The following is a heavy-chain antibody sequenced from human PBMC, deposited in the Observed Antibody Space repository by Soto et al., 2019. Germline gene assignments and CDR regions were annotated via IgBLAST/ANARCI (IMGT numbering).Heavy chain of an antibody. CDR1: GFTFSSYA. Sequence: QVQLVESGGGVVQPGRSLRLSCAASGFTFSSYAMHWVRQAPGKGLEWVAVISYDGSNKYYADSVKGRFTISRDNSKNTLYLQMNSLRAEDTAVYYCARGVGMTYYYCGMDVWGQGTTVTVSS. D-gene: IGHD1-26*01. CDR2: ISYDGSNK. V-gene: IGHV3-30-3*01. CDR3: ARGVGMTYYYCGMDV. J-gene: IGHJ6*02.